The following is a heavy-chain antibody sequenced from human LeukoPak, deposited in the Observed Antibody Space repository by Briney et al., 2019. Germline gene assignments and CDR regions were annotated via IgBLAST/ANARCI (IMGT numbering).Heavy chain of an antibody. CDR2: MNPNSGNT. CDR3: ARGYSSLDYYYYMDV. J-gene: IGHJ6*03. CDR1: GYAFTSYD. D-gene: IGHD2-21*01. Sequence: ASVKLSCNASGYAFTSYDINWVRHATGQGLEWMGWMNPNSGNTGYAQKFQGRVTMTRNTSISTAYTELSSLISEDTAVYYCARGYSSLDYYYYMDVWGKGTTVTVSS. V-gene: IGHV1-8*01.